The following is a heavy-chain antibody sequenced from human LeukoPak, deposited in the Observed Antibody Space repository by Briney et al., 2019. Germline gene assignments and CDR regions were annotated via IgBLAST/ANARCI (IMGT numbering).Heavy chain of an antibody. CDR3: AKMASSGWSGWFDP. J-gene: IGHJ5*02. CDR2: ISSSGSTI. V-gene: IGHV3-48*03. Sequence: GGSLRLSCAASGFTFSSYGMNWVRQAPGKGLEWVSYISSSGSTIYYADSVKGRFTISRDNAKNSLYLQMNSLRAEDTALYYCAKMASSGWSGWFDPWGQGTLVTVSS. D-gene: IGHD6-19*01. CDR1: GFTFSSYG.